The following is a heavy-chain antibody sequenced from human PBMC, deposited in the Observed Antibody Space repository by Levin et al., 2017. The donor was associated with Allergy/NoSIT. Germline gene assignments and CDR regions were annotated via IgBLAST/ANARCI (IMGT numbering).Heavy chain of an antibody. V-gene: IGHV4-59*01. J-gene: IGHJ6*03. CDR1: GGSISSYY. D-gene: IGHD6-13*01. CDR3: ARAIGGSSWYTPFDYYYMDV. Sequence: SETLSLTCTVSGGSISSYYRSWIRQPPGKGLEWIGYIYYSGSTNYNPSLKSRVTISVDTSKNQFSLKLSSVTAADTAVDDCARAIGGSSWYTPFDYYYMDVWGKGTTVTVS. CDR2: IYYSGST.